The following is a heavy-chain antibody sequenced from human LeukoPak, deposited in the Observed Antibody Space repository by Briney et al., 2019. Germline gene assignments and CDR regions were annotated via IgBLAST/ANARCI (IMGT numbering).Heavy chain of an antibody. Sequence: GGSLRLSCAASGFSFNTYSMNWVRQAPGKGPEWLASITGSSSYIFYADSVKGRFTISRDNAKNSLFLQMNTLRAEDTAVYYCARGLQYSYGPFDYWGQGTLVTVSS. V-gene: IGHV3-21*04. CDR1: GFSFNTYS. CDR2: ITGSSSYI. D-gene: IGHD5-18*01. CDR3: ARGLQYSYGPFDY. J-gene: IGHJ4*02.